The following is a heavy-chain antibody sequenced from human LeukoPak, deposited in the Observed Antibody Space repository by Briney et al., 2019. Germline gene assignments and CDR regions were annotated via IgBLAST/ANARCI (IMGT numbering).Heavy chain of an antibody. Sequence: GGSLRLSCAASGFTFSSYSMNWVRQAPGKGLEWVSSISSSSGYIYYADSVKGRFTISRDNAKNSLYLQMNSLRAEDTAVYYCAREVDCSSTSCYALWFDPWGQGTLVTVSS. D-gene: IGHD2-2*01. CDR2: ISSSSGYI. CDR1: GFTFSSYS. V-gene: IGHV3-21*01. J-gene: IGHJ5*02. CDR3: AREVDCSSTSCYALWFDP.